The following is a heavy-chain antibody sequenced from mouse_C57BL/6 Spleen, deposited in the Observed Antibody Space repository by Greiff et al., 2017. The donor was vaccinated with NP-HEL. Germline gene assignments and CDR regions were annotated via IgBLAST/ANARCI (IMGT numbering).Heavy chain of an antibody. V-gene: IGHV1-62-2*01. J-gene: IGHJ4*01. D-gene: IGHD1-1*01. Sequence: QVQLQQSGAELVKPGASVKLSCKASGYTFTEYTIHWVKQRSGQGLEWIGWFYPGSGSIKYNEKFKDKATLTADKSSSTVYMELSRLTSEDSAVYFCARHEGGDYYGLRTGYAMDYWGQGTSVTVSS. CDR1: GYTFTEYT. CDR2: FYPGSGSI. CDR3: ARHEGGDYYGLRTGYAMDY.